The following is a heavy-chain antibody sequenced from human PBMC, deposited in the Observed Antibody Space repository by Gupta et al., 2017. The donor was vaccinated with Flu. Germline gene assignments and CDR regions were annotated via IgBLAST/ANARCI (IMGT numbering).Heavy chain of an antibody. CDR3: ARGHWDN. CDR2: ISSSAVT. CDR1: GFDFNSYE. J-gene: IGHJ4*02. V-gene: IGHV3-48*03. Sequence: EVLLVESGGGLEQPGGSLRLSCTASGFDFNSYEMSWVRQAPGRGLEWVAFISSSAVTYYTDPVRGRFTISRDNANNLLYLQMSSLRGEDTAVYYCARGHWDNWGQGTLVTVSS.